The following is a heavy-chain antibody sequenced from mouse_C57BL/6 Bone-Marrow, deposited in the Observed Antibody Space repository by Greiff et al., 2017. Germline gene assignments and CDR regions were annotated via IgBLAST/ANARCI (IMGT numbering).Heavy chain of an antibody. J-gene: IGHJ4*01. Sequence: QVQLQQSGAELVRPGSSVKLSCKASGYTFTSYWMDWVKQRPGQGLEWIGNIYPSDSETHYNQKFKDKATLTVDKSSSTAYMQLSSLTSEDSAVYYCATVVAPYAMDYWGQGTSVTVSS. D-gene: IGHD1-1*01. CDR2: IYPSDSET. CDR3: ATVVAPYAMDY. CDR1: GYTFTSYW. V-gene: IGHV1-61*01.